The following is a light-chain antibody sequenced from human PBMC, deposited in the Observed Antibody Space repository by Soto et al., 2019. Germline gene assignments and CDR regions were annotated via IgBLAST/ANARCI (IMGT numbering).Light chain of an antibody. CDR3: QQYDNSPLT. CDR1: QSVRSSY. Sequence: ESVLTQSPGTLSLSPGERATLSCRASQSVRSSYLAWYQRKPGQAPRLLIYGASSRANGIPDRFSGSGSGTDFTLTISRLEPEDFAMYYCQQYDNSPLTFGGGTKVEIK. V-gene: IGKV3-20*01. J-gene: IGKJ4*01. CDR2: GAS.